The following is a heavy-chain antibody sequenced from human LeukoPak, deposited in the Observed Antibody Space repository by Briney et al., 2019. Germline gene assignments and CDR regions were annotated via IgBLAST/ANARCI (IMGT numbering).Heavy chain of an antibody. CDR3: ARAGAYDFWSGYLDSFDY. CDR2: IIPIFGTA. V-gene: IGHV1-69*13. Sequence: ASVKVSCKASGGTFSSYAISWVRQAPGQGLEWMGGIIPIFGTANYAQKFQGRDTITADESTSTAYMELSSLRSEDTAVYYCARAGAYDFWSGYLDSFDYWGQGTLVTVSS. J-gene: IGHJ4*02. D-gene: IGHD3-3*01. CDR1: GGTFSSYA.